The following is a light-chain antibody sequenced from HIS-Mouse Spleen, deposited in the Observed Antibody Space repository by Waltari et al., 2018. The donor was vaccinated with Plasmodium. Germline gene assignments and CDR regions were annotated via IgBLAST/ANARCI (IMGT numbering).Light chain of an antibody. J-gene: IGLJ3*02. V-gene: IGLV3-19*01. CDR3: NSRDSSGNHWV. Sequence: SSELTQDPAVSVALGQTVRITCQGDSLRSYYASWYQQKPGKAPVLFINGKNNRPSGNPGRFCGSSSGNTASLTITGAEAEDEADYYCNSRDSSGNHWVFGGGTKLTVL. CDR1: SLRSYY. CDR2: GKN.